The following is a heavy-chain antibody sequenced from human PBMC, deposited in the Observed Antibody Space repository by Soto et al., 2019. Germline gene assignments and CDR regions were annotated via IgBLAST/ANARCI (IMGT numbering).Heavy chain of an antibody. J-gene: IGHJ5*02. D-gene: IGHD1-1*01. CDR2: IYHSGST. V-gene: IGHV4-30-2*01. CDR3: ARDQLEGNWFDP. Sequence: SETLSLTCAVSGGSISSGGYSWNWIRQPLGKGLEWIGYIYHSGSTYYNPSLKSRVTISVDKSKNQLSLKLTSVTAADTAVYYCARDQLEGNWFDPWGQGTLVTVSS. CDR1: GGSISSGGYS.